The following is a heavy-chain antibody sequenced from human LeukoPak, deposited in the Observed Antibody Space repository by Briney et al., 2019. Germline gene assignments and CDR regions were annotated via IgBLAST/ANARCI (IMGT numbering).Heavy chain of an antibody. CDR2: SYCSGSA. Sequence: TLSLTCTVSGVSFSSGGYNWSWLPPRQGQGLEWIGNSYCSGSAYYNPFLKRRVTISVHAYKNQFSLKLSSVTTADTAVYYCARSPKARIAIFGVAPPRGMDVWGQGTTVTVSS. CDR3: ARSPKARIAIFGVAPPRGMDV. V-gene: IGHV4-31*03. D-gene: IGHD3-3*01. J-gene: IGHJ6*02. CDR1: GVSFSSGGYN.